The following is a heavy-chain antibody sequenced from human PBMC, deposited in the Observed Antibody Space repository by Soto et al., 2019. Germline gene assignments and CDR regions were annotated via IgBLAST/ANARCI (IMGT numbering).Heavy chain of an antibody. J-gene: IGHJ4*02. CDR2: FDPEDGET. Sequence: ASVKVSCKVSGYTLTELSMHWVRQAPGKRLEWMGGFDPEDGETIYAQKFQGRVTMTEDTSTDTAYMELSSLRSEDTAVYYCATEPNKIAVAGPTFDYWGQGTLVTVS. CDR1: GYTLTELS. CDR3: ATEPNKIAVAGPTFDY. V-gene: IGHV1-24*01. D-gene: IGHD6-19*01.